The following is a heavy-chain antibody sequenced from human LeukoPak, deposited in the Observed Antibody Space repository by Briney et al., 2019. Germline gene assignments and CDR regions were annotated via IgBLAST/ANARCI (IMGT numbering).Heavy chain of an antibody. J-gene: IGHJ6*02. CDR1: GGSISSYY. D-gene: IGHD3-10*01. Sequence: SETLSLTCTVSGGSISSYYWSWIRQPPGKGLEWIGYIYYSGSTNYNPSLKSRVTISVDTSKNQFSLKLSSMTAADTAVYYCARGGSGSNGMDVWGQGTTVTVSS. CDR2: IYYSGST. V-gene: IGHV4-59*01. CDR3: ARGGSGSNGMDV.